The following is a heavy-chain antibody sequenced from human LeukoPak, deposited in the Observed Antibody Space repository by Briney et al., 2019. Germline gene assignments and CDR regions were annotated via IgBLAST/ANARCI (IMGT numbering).Heavy chain of an antibody. CDR1: GGTFSSYA. D-gene: IGHD6-19*01. CDR3: ARSSLVRWLVRNYYYYGMDV. J-gene: IGHJ6*02. V-gene: IGHV1-69*13. Sequence: SVKVSCKASGGTFSSYAISWVRQAPGQGLEWMGGIIPIFGTANYAQKFQGRVTITADESTSTAYTELSSLRCEDTAVYYCARSSLVRWLVRNYYYYGMDVWGQGTTVTVSS. CDR2: IIPIFGTA.